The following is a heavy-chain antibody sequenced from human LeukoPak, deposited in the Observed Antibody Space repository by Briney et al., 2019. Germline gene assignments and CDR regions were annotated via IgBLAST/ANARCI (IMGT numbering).Heavy chain of an antibody. CDR3: ARDPYGDSLGY. CDR2: ISSGGSTI. V-gene: IGHV3-48*04. D-gene: IGHD4-17*01. CDR1: GFTFSAYS. Sequence: GGSLRLSCAASGFTFSAYSMNWVRQAPGKGLESISYISSGGSTIYYADSVKGRFTISRDNAKNSLYLLINSLRAEDTAVYYCARDPYGDSLGYWGQGTRVTVSS. J-gene: IGHJ4*02.